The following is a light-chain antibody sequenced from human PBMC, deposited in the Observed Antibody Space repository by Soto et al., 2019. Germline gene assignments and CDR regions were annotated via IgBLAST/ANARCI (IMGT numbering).Light chain of an antibody. CDR1: QSISSW. V-gene: IGKV1-5*01. CDR2: DAS. Sequence: DIQMTQSPSTLSASVGDRVTITCWASQSISSWLAWYQQKPGKAPKLLIYDASSLGSGVPSRFSGSGSGTEFTLTISSLQPDDFATYCCQQYNSYSPKTFGQGTKVDIK. CDR3: QQYNSYSPKT. J-gene: IGKJ1*01.